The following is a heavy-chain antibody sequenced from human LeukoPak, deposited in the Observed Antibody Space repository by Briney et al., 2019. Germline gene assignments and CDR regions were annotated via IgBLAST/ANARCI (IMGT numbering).Heavy chain of an antibody. J-gene: IGHJ5*02. V-gene: IGHV1-2*04. CDR1: GYTFTGYY. Sequence: ASVKVSCKASGYTFTGYYMHWVRQAPGQGLEWMGWINPNSGGTNYAQKFQGWVTMTRDTSISTAYMELSRLRSDDTAVYYCARGSMVRGFVPENWFDPWGQGTLVTASS. CDR3: ARGSMVRGFVPENWFDP. D-gene: IGHD3-10*01. CDR2: INPNSGGT.